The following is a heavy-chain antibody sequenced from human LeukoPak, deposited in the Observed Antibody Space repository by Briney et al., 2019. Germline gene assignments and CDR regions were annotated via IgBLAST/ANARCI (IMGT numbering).Heavy chain of an antibody. V-gene: IGHV3-11*03. CDR3: AKSKDNPLYYFDN. J-gene: IGHJ4*02. Sequence: GGSLRLSCAASGFTFSDYYMSWIRQAPGKGLEWLSYISRTGSHTPYADSVKGRFTVSRDNAKNSLSLELNSLRAEDTAVYYCAKSKDNPLYYFDNWGQGTLVTVSS. CDR1: GFTFSDYY. CDR2: ISRTGSHT.